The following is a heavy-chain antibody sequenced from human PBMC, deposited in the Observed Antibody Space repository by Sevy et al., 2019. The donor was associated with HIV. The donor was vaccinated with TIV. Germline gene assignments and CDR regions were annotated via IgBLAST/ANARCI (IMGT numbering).Heavy chain of an antibody. D-gene: IGHD3-22*01. J-gene: IGHJ4*02. CDR3: TTTNDYYDSSGYPFDY. V-gene: IGHV1-24*01. Sequence: ASVKVSCKVSGHTLSEFAMHWVRLAPGKGLEWMGTFDPEDGKTLHAQKFQGRVTMTEDTSTDTAYMEVNNLRSEDTAVYYCTTTNDYYDSSGYPFDYWGQGTLVTVS. CDR2: FDPEDGKT. CDR1: GHTLSEFA.